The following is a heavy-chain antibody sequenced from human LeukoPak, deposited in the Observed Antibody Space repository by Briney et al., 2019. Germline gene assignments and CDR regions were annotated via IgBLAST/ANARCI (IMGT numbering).Heavy chain of an antibody. V-gene: IGHV3-15*01. J-gene: IGHJ4*02. CDR1: GFTFSNVG. D-gene: IGHD3-10*01. Sequence: GGSLRLSCATSGFTFSNVGMSWVRQVPGKGLEWVGRIKRKSDGETTDYAAPVKGRFTISRDDSKNTLYLQMDSLKAEDTAVYYCTTDQGFIYYFDYWGQGILVTVSS. CDR2: IKRKSDGETT. CDR3: TTDQGFIYYFDY.